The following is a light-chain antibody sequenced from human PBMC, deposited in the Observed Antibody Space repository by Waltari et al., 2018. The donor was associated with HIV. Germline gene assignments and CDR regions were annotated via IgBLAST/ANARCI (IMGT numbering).Light chain of an antibody. CDR1: PSTIGPNY. V-gene: IGLV1-44*01. CDR2: SNP. CDR3: STRDDTLIV. J-gene: IGLJ1*01. Sequence: QSVLTQPPSASGTPGQSVTISCSGCPSTIGPNYVNWYQQLPGSAPKLLIYSNPQRPSGVPDRFSASKSGTAASLAIRGLQSEDEADYYCSTRDDTLIVFGTGTKVTVL.